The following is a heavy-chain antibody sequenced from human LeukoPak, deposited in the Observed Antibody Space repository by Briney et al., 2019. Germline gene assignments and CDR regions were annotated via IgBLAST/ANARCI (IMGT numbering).Heavy chain of an antibody. CDR1: GGSISDTNY. D-gene: IGHD3-3*01. V-gene: IGHV4-4*02. Sequence: SGTLSLTCVVSGGSISDTNYWSWVRQSPGKGLEWIGEIFHTGRTNSNPSLKSRATLSVDKSKNQFSLKMNSVTAADTAMYYCARCITIFGVVIYYYMDVWGKGTTVTVSS. CDR3: ARCITIFGVVIYYYMDV. CDR2: IFHTGRT. J-gene: IGHJ6*03.